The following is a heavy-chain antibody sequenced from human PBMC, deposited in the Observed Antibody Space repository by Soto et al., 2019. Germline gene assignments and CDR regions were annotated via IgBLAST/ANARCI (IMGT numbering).Heavy chain of an antibody. D-gene: IGHD4-17*01. CDR2: ISYDGSNK. CDR3: AKDYGDYVVGFSY. J-gene: IGHJ4*02. V-gene: IGHV3-30*18. CDR1: GFTFSSYG. Sequence: QVQLVESGGGVVQPGRSLRLSCAASGFTFSSYGMHWVRQAPGKGLEWVAVISYDGSNKYYADSVKGRFTISRDNSKKTLYLQMNSLRAEDTAVYYCAKDYGDYVVGFSYWGQGTLVTVSS.